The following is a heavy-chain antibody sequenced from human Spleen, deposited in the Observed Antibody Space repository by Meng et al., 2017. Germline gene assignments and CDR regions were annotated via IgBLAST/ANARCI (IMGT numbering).Heavy chain of an antibody. CDR2: ISYDGSNK. D-gene: IGHD2-15*01. J-gene: IGHJ4*02. CDR3: ARDLGYCSGGSCYPVPSFDY. Sequence: GESLKISCAASGFTFSSYAMHWVRQAPGKGLEWVAVISYDGSNKYYADSVKGRFTISRDNSKNTLYLQMNSLRAEDTAVYYCARDLGYCSGGSCYPVPSFDYWGQGTLVTVSS. V-gene: IGHV3-30*07. CDR1: GFTFSSYA.